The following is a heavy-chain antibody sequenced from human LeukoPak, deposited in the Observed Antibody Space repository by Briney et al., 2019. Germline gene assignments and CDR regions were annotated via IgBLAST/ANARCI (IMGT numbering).Heavy chain of an antibody. CDR1: GGTFSNYG. D-gene: IGHD3-10*01. J-gene: IGHJ4*02. CDR2: IIPISGTV. V-gene: IGHV1-69*13. CDR3: ARFDPGVHPGDY. Sequence: SVKVSCKTSGGTFSNYGIGWVRQAPGQGLERMGGIIPISGTVNYAQNLQGRGTFTAYESTTTTYMELSSLRSDDTAVYYCARFDPGVHPGDYWGQGTLVTVSS.